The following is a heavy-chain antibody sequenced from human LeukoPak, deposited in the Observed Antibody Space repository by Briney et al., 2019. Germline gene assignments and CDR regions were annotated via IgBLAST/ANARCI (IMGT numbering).Heavy chain of an antibody. D-gene: IGHD6-19*01. CDR3: ARGQQWLVHWFDP. V-gene: IGHV4-34*01. Sequence: SETLSLTSAVYGGSFSGYYWSWIRQPPGKGLEWIGEINHSGSTNYNPSLKSRVTISVDTSKNQFSLKLSSVTAADTAVYYCARGQQWLVHWFDPWGQGTLVTVSS. J-gene: IGHJ5*02. CDR1: GGSFSGYY. CDR2: INHSGST.